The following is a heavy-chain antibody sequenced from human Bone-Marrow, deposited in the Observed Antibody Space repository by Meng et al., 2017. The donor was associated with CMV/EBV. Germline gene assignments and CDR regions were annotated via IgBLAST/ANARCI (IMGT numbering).Heavy chain of an antibody. CDR3: AKDGRYSSSWYRDWYFDL. V-gene: IGHV3-33*06. CDR2: IWYDGSNK. CDR1: FTFSSCG. Sequence: FTFSSCGMHWVRQAPGKGLEWVAVIWYDGSNKYYADSVKGRFTISRDNSKNTLYLQMNSLRAEDTAVYYCAKDGRYSSSWYRDWYFDLWGRGTLVTVSS. D-gene: IGHD6-13*01. J-gene: IGHJ2*01.